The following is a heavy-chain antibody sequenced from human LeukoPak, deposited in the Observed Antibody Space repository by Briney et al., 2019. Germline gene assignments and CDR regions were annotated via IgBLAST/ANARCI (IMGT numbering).Heavy chain of an antibody. CDR2: IIPIFGTA. V-gene: IGHV1-69*13. Sequence: ASVNVSCKASGGTFSIYAISWVRQAPGQGLEWMGGIIPIFGTANYAQKFQGRVTITADESTSTAYMELSSLRSEDTAVYYCASVVPAATGYYGMDVWGQGTTVTVSS. J-gene: IGHJ6*02. CDR1: GGTFSIYA. CDR3: ASVVPAATGYYGMDV. D-gene: IGHD2-2*01.